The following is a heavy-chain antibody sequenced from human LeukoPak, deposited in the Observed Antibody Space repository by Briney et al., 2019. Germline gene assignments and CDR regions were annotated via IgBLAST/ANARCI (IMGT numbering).Heavy chain of an antibody. CDR2: IKQDGSEK. Sequence: GGSLRLSCAASGFTFSSYAMSWVRQAPGKGLEWVANIKQDGSEKYYVDSVKGRFTISRDNAKNSLYLQMNSLRAEDTAVYYCARESEMGITMVRASYYMDVWGKGTTVTVSS. J-gene: IGHJ6*03. V-gene: IGHV3-7*01. CDR3: ARESEMGITMVRASYYMDV. CDR1: GFTFSSYA. D-gene: IGHD3-10*01.